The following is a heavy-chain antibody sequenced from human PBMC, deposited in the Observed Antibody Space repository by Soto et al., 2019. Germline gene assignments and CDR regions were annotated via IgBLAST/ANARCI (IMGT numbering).Heavy chain of an antibody. D-gene: IGHD2-2*02. J-gene: IGHJ4*02. CDR3: VGCSSTSCYMSRPSY. CDR1: GGSFSSYG. CDR2: IIPVFGTP. V-gene: IGHV1-69*13. Sequence: SVKVSCKASGGSFSSYGISWVRQAPGQGLEWMGGIIPVFGTPNYAQKFQGRVTITADESTSTAYMELSSLRSEDTAVYYWVGCSSTSCYMSRPSYWGQG.